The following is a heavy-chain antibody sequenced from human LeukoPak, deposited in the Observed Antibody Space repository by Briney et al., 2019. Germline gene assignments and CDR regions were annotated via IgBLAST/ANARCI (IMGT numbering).Heavy chain of an antibody. D-gene: IGHD3-22*01. CDR2: INPNSGGT. CDR3: AAARDYYDSSGYYYPDAFDI. CDR1: GYTFTGYY. Sequence: ASVKVSCKASGYTFTGYYMHWVRQAPGQGLEWMGWINPNSGGTNYAQKFQGRVTMTRDTSICTAYMELSRLRSDDTAVYYCAAARDYYDSSGYYYPDAFDIWGQGTMVTVSS. V-gene: IGHV1-2*02. J-gene: IGHJ3*02.